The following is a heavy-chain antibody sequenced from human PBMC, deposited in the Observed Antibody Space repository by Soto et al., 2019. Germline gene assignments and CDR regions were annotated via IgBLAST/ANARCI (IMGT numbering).Heavy chain of an antibody. CDR3: ARADYYGSGSYYRRDYGMDV. J-gene: IGHJ6*02. CDR2: ISYDGSNK. CDR1: GFTFSSYA. Sequence: QVQLLESGGGVVQPGRSLRLSCAASGFTFSSYAMHWVRQAPGKGLEWVAVISYDGSNKYYADSVKGRFTISRDNSKNTLYLQMNSLRAEDTAVYYCARADYYGSGSYYRRDYGMDVWGQGTTVTVSS. V-gene: IGHV3-30-3*01. D-gene: IGHD3-10*01.